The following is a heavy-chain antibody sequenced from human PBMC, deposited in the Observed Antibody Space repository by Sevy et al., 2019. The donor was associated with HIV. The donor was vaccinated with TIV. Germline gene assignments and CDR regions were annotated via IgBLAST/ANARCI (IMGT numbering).Heavy chain of an antibody. Sequence: GGSLRLSCAVSGFTFSSYWMSWVRQAPGKGLEWVANIKQDGGAQYYVDSVKGRFAISRDNAKNSLFLQMNSLRVVDTAVYYCARSTNSAALDYWGQGTPVTVSS. J-gene: IGHJ4*02. CDR2: IKQDGGAQ. V-gene: IGHV3-7*01. CDR1: GFTFSSYW. D-gene: IGHD2-2*01. CDR3: ARSTNSAALDY.